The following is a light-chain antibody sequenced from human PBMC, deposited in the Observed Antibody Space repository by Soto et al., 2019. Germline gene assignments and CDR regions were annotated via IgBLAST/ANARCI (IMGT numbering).Light chain of an antibody. V-gene: IGKV3-15*01. CDR2: GAS. CDR1: ESVSSN. CDR3: QQYKKWPPLT. J-gene: IGKJ4*01. Sequence: EVGVTQSPATLSVSPGERATLSCRASESVSSNLAWYQQKPGQAPRLLINGASTRATGIPDRFSGSGSGTEFTLTITSLQSEDFAVYYCQQYKKWPPLTFGGGTKVEIK.